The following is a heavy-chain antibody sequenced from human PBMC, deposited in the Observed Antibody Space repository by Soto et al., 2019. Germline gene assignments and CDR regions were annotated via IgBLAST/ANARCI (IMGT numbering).Heavy chain of an antibody. CDR2: IYYSGST. CDR3: ARGDNYYDSSGYSEDYFDY. Sequence: SETLSLTCTVSGGSISSGGYYWSWIRQHPGKGLEWIGYIYYSGSTYYNPSLKSRVTISVDTSKNQFSLKLSSVTAADTAVYYCARGDNYYDSSGYSEDYFDYWGQGTLVTVSS. CDR1: GGSISSGGYY. V-gene: IGHV4-31*03. J-gene: IGHJ4*02. D-gene: IGHD3-22*01.